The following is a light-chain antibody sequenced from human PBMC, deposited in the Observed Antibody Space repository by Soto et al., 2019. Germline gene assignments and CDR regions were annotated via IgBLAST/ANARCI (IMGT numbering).Light chain of an antibody. Sequence: EVMLTQSPGTVSLSPGERDTLSCRASQSVSSSYLAWYQQKPGQAPRLLIYDASNRATGIPARFSGSGSGTDFTLTISSLEPEDFAVYYCQQRSNWPPITFGQGTRLEIK. V-gene: IGKV3-11*01. CDR3: QQRSNWPPIT. J-gene: IGKJ5*01. CDR1: QSVSSSY. CDR2: DAS.